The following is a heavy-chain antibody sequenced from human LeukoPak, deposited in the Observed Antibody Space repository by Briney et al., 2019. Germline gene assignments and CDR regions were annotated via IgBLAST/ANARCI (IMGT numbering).Heavy chain of an antibody. J-gene: IGHJ4*02. D-gene: IGHD3-22*01. CDR1: GGTFSSYA. CDR3: ARGDSSGYSDY. CDR2: IIPIFGTA. Sequence: EASVKVSCKASGGTFSSYAISWVRQAPGQGLEWMGRIIPIFGTANYAQKFQGRVTITTDESTSTAYMELSSLRSEDTAVYYCARGDSSGYSDYWGQGTLVTVSS. V-gene: IGHV1-69*05.